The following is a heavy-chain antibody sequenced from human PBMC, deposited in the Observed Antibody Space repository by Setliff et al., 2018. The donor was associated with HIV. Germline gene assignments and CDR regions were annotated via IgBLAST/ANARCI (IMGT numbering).Heavy chain of an antibody. J-gene: IGHJ6*02. CDR1: GGSFSGYY. Sequence: SETLSLTCAVYGGSFSGYYWSWIRQPPGKGLEWIGEINLSRSTDYNPSLKSRVTISVDTSKNQFSLKLSSVTAADTAVYYCASFISSSRVMPKMDVWGQGTTVTVSS. CDR2: INLSRST. CDR3: ASFISSSRVMPKMDV. V-gene: IGHV4-34*01. D-gene: IGHD6-6*01.